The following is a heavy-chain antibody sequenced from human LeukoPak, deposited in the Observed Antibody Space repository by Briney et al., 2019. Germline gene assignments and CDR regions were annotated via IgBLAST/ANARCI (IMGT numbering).Heavy chain of an antibody. V-gene: IGHV1-2*02. CDR3: ARGQDDFWSGYYSNNFDY. Sequence: EASVKVSCKASGYTFTGYYMHWVRQAPGQGLEWMGWINPNSGGTNYAQKFQGRVTMTRDTSISTAYMELSRLRSDDTAVYYCARGQDDFWSGYYSNNFDYWGQGTLVTVSS. CDR2: INPNSGGT. D-gene: IGHD3-3*01. J-gene: IGHJ4*02. CDR1: GYTFTGYY.